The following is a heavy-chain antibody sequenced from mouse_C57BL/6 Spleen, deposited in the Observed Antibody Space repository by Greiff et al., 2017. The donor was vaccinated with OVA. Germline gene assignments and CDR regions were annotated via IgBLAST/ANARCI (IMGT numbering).Heavy chain of an antibody. CDR3: ARIHGSSHWYFDV. CDR1: GYTFTSYW. Sequence: VQLQQPGAELVKPGASVKLSCKASGYTFTSYWMHWVKQRPGRGREWIGRIDPNSGGTKYNEKFKSKATLTVDKPSSTAYMQLSSLTSEDSAVYYCARIHGSSHWYFDVWGTGTTVTVSS. J-gene: IGHJ1*03. V-gene: IGHV1-72*01. D-gene: IGHD1-1*01. CDR2: IDPNSGGT.